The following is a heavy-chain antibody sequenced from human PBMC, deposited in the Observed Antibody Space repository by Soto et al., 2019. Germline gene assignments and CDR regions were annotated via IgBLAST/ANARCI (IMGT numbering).Heavy chain of an antibody. Sequence: TSETLSLTCTVSGGSISSGGYYWSWIRQHPGKGLERIGYIYYSGSTYYNPSLKSRVTISVDTSKIQFSLKLSSVTAADTAVYYCARSSIIAAATSLYYFDYWGQGTLVTVSS. D-gene: IGHD6-13*01. CDR1: GGSISSGGYY. J-gene: IGHJ4*02. CDR2: IYYSGST. CDR3: ARSSIIAAATSLYYFDY. V-gene: IGHV4-31*03.